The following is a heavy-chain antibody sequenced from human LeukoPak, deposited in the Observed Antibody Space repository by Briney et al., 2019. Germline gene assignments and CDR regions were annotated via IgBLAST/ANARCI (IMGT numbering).Heavy chain of an antibody. Sequence: SQTLSLTCTVSGGSISSSSYYWGWIRQPPGKGLEWIGSIYYSGSTYYNPSLKSRVTISVDTSKNQFSLKLSSVTAADTAVYYCAREVGYGDYDFDYWGQGTLVTVSS. D-gene: IGHD4-17*01. CDR1: GGSISSSSYY. V-gene: IGHV4-39*07. CDR3: AREVGYGDYDFDY. J-gene: IGHJ4*02. CDR2: IYYSGST.